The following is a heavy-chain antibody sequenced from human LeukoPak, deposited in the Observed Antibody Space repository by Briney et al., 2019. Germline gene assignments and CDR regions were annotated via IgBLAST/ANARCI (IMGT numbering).Heavy chain of an antibody. V-gene: IGHV4-4*07. J-gene: IGHJ5*02. CDR2: IYVSGRI. CDR3: ARDSGTTGEVKFDP. D-gene: IGHD3-10*01. Sequence: SETLSLTCSVSGGSISNLYLSWIRQPAGKGLEWIGRIYVSGRIDYDPSLRSRVTMSVDTSKNQLSLRVRSVTAADTGVYYCARDSGTTGEVKFDPWGQGTLVTVSS. CDR1: GGSISNLY.